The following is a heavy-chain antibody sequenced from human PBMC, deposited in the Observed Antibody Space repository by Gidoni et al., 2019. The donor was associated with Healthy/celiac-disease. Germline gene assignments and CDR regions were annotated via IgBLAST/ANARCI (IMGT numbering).Heavy chain of an antibody. V-gene: IGHV3-23*01. D-gene: IGHD3-16*01. CDR3: AKDGERGSYYGY. J-gene: IGHJ4*02. Sequence: EVQLLESGGGLVQPGGSLRLSCAASGFPFSSYAMSWVRQAPGKGLEWVSAISGSGGSTYYADSVKGRFTISRDNSKNTLYLQMNSLRAEDTAVYYCAKDGERGSYYGYWGQGTLVTVSS. CDR2: ISGSGGST. CDR1: GFPFSSYA.